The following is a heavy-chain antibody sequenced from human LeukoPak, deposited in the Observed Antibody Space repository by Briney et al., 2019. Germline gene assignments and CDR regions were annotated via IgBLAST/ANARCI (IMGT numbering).Heavy chain of an antibody. D-gene: IGHD3-3*01. CDR2: VYASGTT. CDR3: ARESPSLWSGIDI. CDR1: GDSISSGSYY. J-gene: IGHJ3*02. Sequence: PSQTLSLTCTVSGDSISSGSYYWSWIRQPAGRGLEWIGCVYASGTTTYNPSLKSRVAISLDTSKNQFSLKLSSVTAADSAVFYCARESPSLWSGIDIWGQGTMVTVS. V-gene: IGHV4-61*02.